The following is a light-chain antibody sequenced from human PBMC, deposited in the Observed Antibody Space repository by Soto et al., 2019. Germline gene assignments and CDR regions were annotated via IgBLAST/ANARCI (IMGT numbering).Light chain of an antibody. V-gene: IGKV3-15*01. CDR3: QQHNAWPLT. CDR2: GGF. J-gene: IGKJ3*01. CDR1: QTLRTK. Sequence: IVLTQSPGTLSVSPGERVILSCRASQTLRTKLAWYQQKPGQAPTLLIYGGFTRATGIPGRFSGSGSGTEFTLTITSMQTEDFAIYYCQQHNAWPLTFGPGTKLDLK.